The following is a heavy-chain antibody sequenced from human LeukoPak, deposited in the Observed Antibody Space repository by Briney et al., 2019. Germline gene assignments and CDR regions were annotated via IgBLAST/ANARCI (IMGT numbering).Heavy chain of an antibody. Sequence: PSETLPLTCAVYGGSFSGYYWSWIRQPAGKGLEWIGRIYPSGGTNYNPSLKSRVTMSVDTSKNQFSLKLSSVTAADTAVYYCARDYYGSGSYPFDYWGQGTLVTVSS. CDR3: ARDYYGSGSYPFDY. D-gene: IGHD3-10*01. J-gene: IGHJ4*02. V-gene: IGHV4-4*07. CDR2: IYPSGGT. CDR1: GGSFSGYY.